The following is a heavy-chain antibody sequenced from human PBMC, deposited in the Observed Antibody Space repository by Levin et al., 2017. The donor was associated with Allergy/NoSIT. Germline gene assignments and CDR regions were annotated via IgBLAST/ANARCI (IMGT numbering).Heavy chain of an antibody. CDR2: IYYSGST. Sequence: SQTLSLTCTVSGGSISTSSYYWGWIRQPPGKGLEWIGNIYYSGSTYYNPSLKSRVTISVDTSKNQFSLKVTSVTAADTAVYYCTRDEMVHEIQYYYGMDVWGQGTTVTVSS. J-gene: IGHJ6*02. V-gene: IGHV4-39*07. D-gene: IGHD2-8*01. CDR1: GGSISTSSYY. CDR3: TRDEMVHEIQYYYGMDV.